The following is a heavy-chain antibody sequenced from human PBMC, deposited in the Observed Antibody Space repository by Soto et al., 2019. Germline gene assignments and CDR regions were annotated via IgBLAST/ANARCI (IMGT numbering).Heavy chain of an antibody. J-gene: IGHJ4*02. CDR2: IIPIFGTA. Sequence: SVKVSCKASGGTFSSYAISWVRQAPGQGLEWMGGIIPIFGTANYAQKLQGRVTMTTDTSTSTAYMELRSLRSDDTAVYYCARDPLSGPNIPSFDYWGQGTLVTVSS. D-gene: IGHD2-15*01. CDR3: ARDPLSGPNIPSFDY. V-gene: IGHV1-69*05. CDR1: GGTFSSYA.